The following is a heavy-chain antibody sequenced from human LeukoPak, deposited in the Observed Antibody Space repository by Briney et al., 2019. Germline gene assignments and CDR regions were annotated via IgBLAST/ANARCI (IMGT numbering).Heavy chain of an antibody. Sequence: GGSLRLSCAASGFTFSSYAMSWVRQAPGKGLEWVSAISGSGGSTYYADSVKGRFTISRDNSKNTLYLQMNSLRAEDTAVYYCAKDLEDIVVVVAAHSDYYGMDVWGQGTTVTVSS. CDR3: AKDLEDIVVVVAAHSDYYGMDV. V-gene: IGHV3-23*01. D-gene: IGHD2-15*01. J-gene: IGHJ6*02. CDR2: ISGSGGST. CDR1: GFTFSSYA.